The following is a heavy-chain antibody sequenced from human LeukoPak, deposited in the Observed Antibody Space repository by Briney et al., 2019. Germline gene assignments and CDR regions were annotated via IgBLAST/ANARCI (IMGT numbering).Heavy chain of an antibody. V-gene: IGHV4-34*01. J-gene: IGHJ4*02. Sequence: SETLSLTCAVYGGSFSGYYWSWIRQPPGKGLEWIGEINHSGSTNYNPSLKSRVTISVDTSKNQFSLKLSSVTAADTAVYYCARDYRGYSYGYNYWGQGTLVTVSS. CDR2: INHSGST. CDR3: ARDYRGYSYGYNY. CDR1: GGSFSGYY. D-gene: IGHD5-18*01.